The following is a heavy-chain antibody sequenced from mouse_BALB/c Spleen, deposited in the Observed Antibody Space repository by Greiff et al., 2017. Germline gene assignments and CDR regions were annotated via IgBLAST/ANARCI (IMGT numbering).Heavy chain of an antibody. V-gene: IGHV3-6*02. Sequence: EVQLVESGPGLVKPSQSLSLTCSVTGYSITSGYYWNWIRQFPGNKLEWMGYISYDGSNNYNPSLKNRISITRETSKNQFFLKLNSVTTEDTATYYCAGAPFAYWGQGTLVTVSA. J-gene: IGHJ3*01. D-gene: IGHD6-1*01. CDR2: ISYDGSN. CDR1: GYSITSGYY. CDR3: AGAPFAY.